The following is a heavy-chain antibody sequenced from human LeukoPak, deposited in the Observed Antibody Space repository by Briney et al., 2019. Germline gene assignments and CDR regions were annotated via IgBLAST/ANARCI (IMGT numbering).Heavy chain of an antibody. CDR2: IYYSGST. CDR3: ARGLRKYDSSGYYDY. CDR1: GGSISSGGYY. V-gene: IGHV4-61*08. Sequence: SETLSLTCTVSGGSISSGGYYWSWIRQPPGKGLEWIGYIYYSGSTNYNPSLKSRVTISVDTSKNQFSLKLSSVTAADTAVYYCARGLRKYDSSGYYDYWGQGTLVTVSS. J-gene: IGHJ4*02. D-gene: IGHD3-22*01.